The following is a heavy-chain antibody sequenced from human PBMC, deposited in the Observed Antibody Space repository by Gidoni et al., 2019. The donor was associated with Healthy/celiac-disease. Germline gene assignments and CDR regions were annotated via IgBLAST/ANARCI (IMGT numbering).Heavy chain of an antibody. J-gene: IGHJ6*02. Sequence: QVQLVESGGGVVQPGSSLRRSCAASGFTFSSSVMHWVRQAPGPGLEWVAVIWYDGSNKYYADSLKCRFTISRANSKNTLYLQMNRLRAEDTAVYYCARDLHDYGDPFSYYYYGMYVWGQGTTVTVSS. CDR1: GFTFSSSV. D-gene: IGHD4-17*01. V-gene: IGHV3-33*08. CDR3: ARDLHDYGDPFSYYYYGMYV. CDR2: IWYDGSNK.